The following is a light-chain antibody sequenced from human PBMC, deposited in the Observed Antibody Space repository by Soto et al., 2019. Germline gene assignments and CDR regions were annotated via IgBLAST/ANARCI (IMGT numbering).Light chain of an antibody. V-gene: IGLV1-36*01. CDR3: AAWDDSLNGVV. J-gene: IGLJ2*01. Sequence: QLVLTQPPSVSEAPRQRVTISCSGSSSNIGNNAVNWYQQLPGKAPKLVIYYDDLLPSGVSDRFSGSKSGTSASLAISGLQSEDEADYYCAAWDDSLNGVVFGGGTKLTVL. CDR1: SSNIGNNA. CDR2: YDD.